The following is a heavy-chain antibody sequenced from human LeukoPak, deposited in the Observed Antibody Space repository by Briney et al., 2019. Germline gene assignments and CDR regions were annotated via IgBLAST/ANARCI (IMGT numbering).Heavy chain of an antibody. V-gene: IGHV3-23*01. CDR3: AKNAGYSYGLYYFDY. D-gene: IGHD5-18*01. CDR1: GFTFTTYG. J-gene: IGHJ4*02. Sequence: PGGSLRLSCSVSGFTFTTYGMSWVRQGPGKGLEWVSAISGSGGSAYNADSVKGRFTISRDNSKNTVHLQMDSLRAADSAVYYCAKNAGYSYGLYYFDYWGQGTLVTVSS. CDR2: ISGSGGSA.